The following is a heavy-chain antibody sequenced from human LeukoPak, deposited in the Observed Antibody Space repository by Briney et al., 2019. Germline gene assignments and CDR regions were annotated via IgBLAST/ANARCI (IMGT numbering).Heavy chain of an antibody. D-gene: IGHD3-22*01. J-gene: IGHJ5*02. CDR3: ARDQSRNYYDSSGYYIAEWFDP. V-gene: IGHV1-2*06. CDR2: INPNRGGT. Sequence: ASVKVSCKASGYTFTGYYMHWVRQAPGQGLEWMGRINPNRGGTNYAQKFQGRVTMTRDTSISTAYMELSRLRSDDTAVYYCARDQSRNYYDSSGYYIAEWFDPWGQGTLVTVSS. CDR1: GYTFTGYY.